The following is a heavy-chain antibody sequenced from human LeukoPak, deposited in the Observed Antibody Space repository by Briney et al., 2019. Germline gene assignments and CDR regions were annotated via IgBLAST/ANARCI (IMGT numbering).Heavy chain of an antibody. CDR1: GFTFDYYA. J-gene: IGHJ6*03. V-gene: IGHV3-9*01. CDR3: AKDAYGGATFFYYMAV. D-gene: IGHD2/OR15-2a*01. Sequence: PGGSLRLSCAGSGFTFDYYAMHWVRQTPGKGLEWVSGISWNSGNIAYADFVGGRFTISRDNAKNSLSLQMNSLSDEDTAVYYCAKDAYGGATFFYYMAVWGKGTTVTVSS. CDR2: ISWNSGNI.